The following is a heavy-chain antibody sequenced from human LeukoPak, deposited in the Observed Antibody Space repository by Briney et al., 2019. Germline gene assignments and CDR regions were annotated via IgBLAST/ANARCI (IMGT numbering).Heavy chain of an antibody. Sequence: GASVKVSCKASGGTFSSYAISWVRQAPGQGLEWMGRIIPIFGTANYAQKFQGRVTITTDEPTSTAYMELSSLRSEDTAVYYCARADYYDSSGYFRFGYWGQGTLVTVSS. CDR2: IIPIFGTA. J-gene: IGHJ4*02. CDR3: ARADYYDSSGYFRFGY. CDR1: GGTFSSYA. D-gene: IGHD3-22*01. V-gene: IGHV1-69*05.